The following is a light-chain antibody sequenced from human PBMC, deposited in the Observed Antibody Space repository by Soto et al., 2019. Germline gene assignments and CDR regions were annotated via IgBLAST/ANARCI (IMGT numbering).Light chain of an antibody. Sequence: EIVMTQSPASLSVSPGERATLSCRASQTVTRNLAWYQQKPGQAPRLLIYGASTRATGIPARFSGSGSGTEFTLTISSLPSDDSAVYYCQQYNTWPPATFGQGTKAEIK. CDR3: QQYNTWPPAT. V-gene: IGKV3-15*01. J-gene: IGKJ1*01. CDR2: GAS. CDR1: QTVTRN.